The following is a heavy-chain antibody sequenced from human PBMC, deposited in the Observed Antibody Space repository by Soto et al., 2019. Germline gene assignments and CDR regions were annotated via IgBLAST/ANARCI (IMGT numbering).Heavy chain of an antibody. Sequence: ASVKVSCKASGYTFDDYGITWVRQAPGQGLEWVGWISDYRVNGNYAQKFVGRVTMTMDTSTSTAYMELRSLRSDDTAVYYCAGDVVDIEMVLDYSGMDVWGQGTTVTVSS. J-gene: IGHJ6*02. CDR1: GYTFDDYG. CDR2: ISDYRVNG. V-gene: IGHV1-18*04. CDR3: AGDVVDIEMVLDYSGMDV. D-gene: IGHD5-12*01.